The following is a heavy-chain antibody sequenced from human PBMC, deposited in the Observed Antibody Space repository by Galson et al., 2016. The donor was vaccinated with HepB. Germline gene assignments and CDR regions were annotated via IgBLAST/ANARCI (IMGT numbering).Heavy chain of an antibody. CDR3: VKEGGWPVFW. J-gene: IGHJ4*02. Sequence: SLRLSCAGSGFTFSEHNIHWVRQAPGKGLEYVSGITTNGDSTWYADSVKGRFTISRDNSKNTLYLQMSSLTAEDTAVFYCVKEGGWPVFWWGQGTLVTVSS. V-gene: IGHV3-64D*06. D-gene: IGHD3-3*01. CDR1: GFTFSEHN. CDR2: ITTNGDST.